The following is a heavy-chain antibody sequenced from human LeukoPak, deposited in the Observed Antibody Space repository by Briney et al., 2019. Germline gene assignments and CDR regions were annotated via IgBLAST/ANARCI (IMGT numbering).Heavy chain of an antibody. V-gene: IGHV3-23*01. CDR2: ISGSDGST. D-gene: IGHD3-22*01. CDR3: AKNYDSSGYYPGPFGY. J-gene: IGHJ4*02. Sequence: GGSPRLSCAASGFTFSSYAMSWVRQAPGKGLEWVSAISGSDGSTYYADSVKGRFTISRDNSKNTLYQQMNSLRAEDTAVYYCAKNYDSSGYYPGPFGYWGQGTLVTVSS. CDR1: GFTFSSYA.